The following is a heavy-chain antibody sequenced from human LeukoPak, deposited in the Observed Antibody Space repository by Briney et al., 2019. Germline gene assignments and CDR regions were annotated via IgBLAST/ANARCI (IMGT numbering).Heavy chain of an antibody. J-gene: IGHJ4*02. CDR3: ARSRGAKYYFDY. Sequence: GGSLRLSCAASGFTFSDTWMHWVRQAPGEGLVWVSRIRSDGSDTRYAESVKGRFTISRDNAKNTLYLQMNSLRAEDTAVYYCARSRGAKYYFDYWGQGTLVTVSS. CDR2: IRSDGSDT. CDR1: GFTFSDTW. V-gene: IGHV3-74*01. D-gene: IGHD1-26*01.